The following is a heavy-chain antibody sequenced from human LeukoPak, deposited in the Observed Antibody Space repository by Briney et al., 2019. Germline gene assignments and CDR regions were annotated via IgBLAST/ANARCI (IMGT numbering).Heavy chain of an antibody. CDR1: GGSFSGYY. J-gene: IGHJ4*02. V-gene: IGHV4-34*01. CDR3: ARPDSGSYYSD. D-gene: IGHD3-10*01. CDR2: IHYSGST. Sequence: SETLSLTCAVYGGSFSGYYWVWIRQPPGKGLEWIGSIHYSGSTYYNPSLKSRVTISVDTSKNQFSLKLSSVTAADTAVYYCARPDSGSYYSDWGQGTLVTVSS.